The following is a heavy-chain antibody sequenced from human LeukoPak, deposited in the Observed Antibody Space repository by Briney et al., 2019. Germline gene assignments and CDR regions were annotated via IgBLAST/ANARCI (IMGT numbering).Heavy chain of an antibody. V-gene: IGHV3-7*01. D-gene: IGHD1-26*01. CDR2: IKQDGSEK. CDR1: GFTVTSNY. Sequence: GGSLRLSCAASGFTVTSNYMSWVRQAPGKGLEWVANIKQDGSEKYYVDSVKGRFTISRDNAKNSLYLQMNSLRAEDTAVYYCARDRGSYELPWWFDPWGQGTLVTVSS. J-gene: IGHJ5*02. CDR3: ARDRGSYELPWWFDP.